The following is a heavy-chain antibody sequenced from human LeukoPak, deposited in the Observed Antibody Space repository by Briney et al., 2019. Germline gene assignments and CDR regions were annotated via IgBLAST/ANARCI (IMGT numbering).Heavy chain of an antibody. CDR2: INHSGST. J-gene: IGHJ5*02. D-gene: IGHD6-6*01. Sequence: SETLSLTCAVYGGSFSGYYWSWIRQPPGKGLEWVGEINHSGSTNYNPSLKSRVTISVDTSKNQFSLKLSSVTAADTAVYYCARAPGYSSSSGGLDPWGQGTLVTVSS. CDR1: GGSFSGYY. V-gene: IGHV4-34*01. CDR3: ARAPGYSSSSGGLDP.